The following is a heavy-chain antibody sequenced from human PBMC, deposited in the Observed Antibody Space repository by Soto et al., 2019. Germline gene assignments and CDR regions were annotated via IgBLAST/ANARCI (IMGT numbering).Heavy chain of an antibody. CDR3: ARGTRALITSFFAY. CDR1: GDPISNFY. V-gene: IGHV4-59*01. J-gene: IGHJ4*02. Sequence: SETLSLTXSVSGDPISNFYWSWIRQTPGKGLEWIGCVHDSGSTDYNPSLKGRVTISLQTSKSQFSLNLRFVTAADTATYYCARGTRALITSFFAYWGQGISVTVSS. D-gene: IGHD1-20*01. CDR2: VHDSGST.